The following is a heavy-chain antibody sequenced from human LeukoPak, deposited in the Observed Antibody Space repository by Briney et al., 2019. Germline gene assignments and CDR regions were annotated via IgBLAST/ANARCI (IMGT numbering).Heavy chain of an antibody. CDR3: ARANGEFHYFDY. Sequence: ASQTLSLTCTVSGGSISSGGYYWSWIRQPPGKGLEWIGYIYHSGSTYYNPSLKSRVTISVDRSKNQFSLKLSSVTAADTAVYYCARANGEFHYFDYWGQGTLVTVSS. V-gene: IGHV4-30-2*01. CDR2: IYHSGST. J-gene: IGHJ4*02. CDR1: GGSISSGGYY. D-gene: IGHD3-10*01.